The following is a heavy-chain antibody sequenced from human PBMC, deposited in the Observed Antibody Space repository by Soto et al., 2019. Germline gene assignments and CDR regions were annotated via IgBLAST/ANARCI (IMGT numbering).Heavy chain of an antibody. Sequence: VQLVESGGGLVQPGGSLGLSCAASGFTFGNYNMNWVRQAPGKGLEWLSYISISSTKYYADSVKGRFTISRDNAKNSLYLQMNSLRDEDTAVYYCARVGFGSTGWGGDFDYWGQGTLVTVSS. CDR1: GFTFGNYN. CDR3: ARVGFGSTGWGGDFDY. J-gene: IGHJ4*02. V-gene: IGHV3-48*02. D-gene: IGHD6-19*01. CDR2: ISISSTK.